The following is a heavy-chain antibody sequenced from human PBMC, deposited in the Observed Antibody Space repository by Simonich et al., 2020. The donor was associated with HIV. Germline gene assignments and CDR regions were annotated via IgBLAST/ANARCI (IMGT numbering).Heavy chain of an antibody. V-gene: IGHV4-34*01. CDR3: ARRYSSSWDPRGAFDI. J-gene: IGHJ3*02. D-gene: IGHD6-13*01. Sequence: QVQLQQWGAGLLKPSETLSLTCAVNGGSFSGYYWSWIRQPPGKGLEWIGEINHSGSIHYSPSLKSRVTISVDSSKNQFSLKLSSVTAADTAVYYCARRYSSSWDPRGAFDIWGQGTMVTVSS. CDR2: INHSGSI. CDR1: GGSFSGYY.